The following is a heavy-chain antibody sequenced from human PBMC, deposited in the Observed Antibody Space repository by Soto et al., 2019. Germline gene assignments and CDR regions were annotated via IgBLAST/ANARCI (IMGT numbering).Heavy chain of an antibody. J-gene: IGHJ4*02. CDR1: GCSISSGGYY. V-gene: IGHV4-31*03. D-gene: IGHD6-13*01. Sequence: PSETLSLTCTVSGCSISSGGYYWSWIRQHPGKGLEWIGYIYYSGSTYYNPSLKSRVTISVDTSKNQFSLKLSSVTAADTAVYCCARTAAAGIEGFDYWGQGTLVTVSS. CDR2: IYYSGST. CDR3: ARTAAAGIEGFDY.